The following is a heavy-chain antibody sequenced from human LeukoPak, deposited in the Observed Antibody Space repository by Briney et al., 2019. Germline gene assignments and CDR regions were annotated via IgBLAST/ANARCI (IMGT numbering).Heavy chain of an antibody. CDR1: GFPFSDFS. D-gene: IGHD3-10*02. J-gene: IGHJ4*02. CDR3: AKQSYARSLGE. V-gene: IGHV3-23*01. CDR2: TNSGDTTT. Sequence: GGSLRLSCATSGFPFSDFSMTWVRQAPGKGLEWISTTNSGDTTTYYAESVKGRFTISRDNFKNALYLQMSSLRVEDTAIYYCAKQSYARSLGEGGPGTLVTVSS.